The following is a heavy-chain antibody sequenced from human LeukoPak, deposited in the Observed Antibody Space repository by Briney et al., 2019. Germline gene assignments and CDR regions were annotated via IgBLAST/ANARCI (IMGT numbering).Heavy chain of an antibody. CDR1: GFTFDDYG. Sequence: GGSLRLSCAASGFTFDDYGMTWVRQAPGKGLEWVSAINWNGGSTGYADSVKGRFTISRDNAKNSLYLQMNSLRAEDTAVYYCARVLHKRNYDSSTYYGYWGQGTLVTVSS. CDR3: ARVLHKRNYDSSTYYGY. J-gene: IGHJ4*02. D-gene: IGHD3-22*01. V-gene: IGHV3-20*04. CDR2: INWNGGST.